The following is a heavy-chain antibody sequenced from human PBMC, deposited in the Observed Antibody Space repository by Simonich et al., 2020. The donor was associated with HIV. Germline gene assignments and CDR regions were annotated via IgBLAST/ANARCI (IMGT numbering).Heavy chain of an antibody. CDR3: ARGGRHFDY. J-gene: IGHJ4*02. Sequence: QVQLQESGPGLVKPSDPLSLPCLVSGCSIHNYFWSWIRQPPGRGLDWVGYITNSAKTNYNPSLKSRVTISVDTSKNQFSLKLNSVTAADTAGYYCARGGRHFDYWGQGTLVTVSS. V-gene: IGHV4-59*12. CDR2: ITNSAKT. CDR1: GCSIHNYF.